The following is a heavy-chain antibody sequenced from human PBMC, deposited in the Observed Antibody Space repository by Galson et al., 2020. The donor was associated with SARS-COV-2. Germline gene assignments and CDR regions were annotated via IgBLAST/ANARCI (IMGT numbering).Heavy chain of an antibody. CDR3: ARSVGGYTNWFDS. J-gene: IGHJ5*01. Sequence: SETLSLTCSVSGGFIGSGNFYWGWIRQHPGKGLEWIGYIHYTGTTYYHPSLKSRVGISVETSESQFSLNLNSVTAADTAVYYCARSVGGYTNWFDSWGPGTLVTVSS. CDR1: GGFIGSGNFY. CDR2: IHYTGTT. V-gene: IGHV4-31*03. D-gene: IGHD1-1*01.